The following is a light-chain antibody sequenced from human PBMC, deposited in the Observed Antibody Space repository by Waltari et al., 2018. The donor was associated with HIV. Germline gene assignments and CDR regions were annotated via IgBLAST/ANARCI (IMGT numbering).Light chain of an antibody. V-gene: IGLV10-54*04. CDR2: KNN. CDR1: SNNVGNQG. CDR3: SAWDRSLSAVI. Sequence: QAGLTQPPSVSKGLRQTATLTCTGHSNNVGNQGATWLQQHQGHPPKLLFYKNNNRPSGISERFSASKSGNTASLTITGLQPEDEADYFCSAWDRSLSAVIFGGGTTLIVL. J-gene: IGLJ2*01.